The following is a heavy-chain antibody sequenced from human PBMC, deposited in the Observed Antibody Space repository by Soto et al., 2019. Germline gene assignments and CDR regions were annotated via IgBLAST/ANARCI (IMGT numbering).Heavy chain of an antibody. D-gene: IGHD4-17*01. CDR1: GGSIRSYY. J-gene: IGHJ4*02. CDR2: IYNSDSTGST. Sequence: SETLSLTCTVSGGSIRSYYLSWIRQPPGKGLEGIGYIYNSDSTGSTVYNPSLTSRVTISVDTSKNQFSLKLSSVTAADTAVYYCAREDTLYYGGNSYFDYWGQGTLVTVSS. V-gene: IGHV4-59*01. CDR3: AREDTLYYGGNSYFDY.